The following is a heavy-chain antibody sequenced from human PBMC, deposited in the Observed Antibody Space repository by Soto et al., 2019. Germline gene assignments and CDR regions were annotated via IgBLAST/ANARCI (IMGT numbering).Heavy chain of an antibody. J-gene: IGHJ4*02. Sequence: HPGGSLRLSCAASGFTVSSNYMSWVRQAPGKGLEWVSVIYSGGSTYYADSVKGRFTISRDNSKNTLYLQMNSLRAEDTAVYYCAITALGQHTLNVEPQPANYWGQGTLVTVSS. CDR1: GFTVSSNY. CDR3: AITALGQHTLNVEPQPANY. D-gene: IGHD1-20*01. V-gene: IGHV3-66*01. CDR2: IYSGGST.